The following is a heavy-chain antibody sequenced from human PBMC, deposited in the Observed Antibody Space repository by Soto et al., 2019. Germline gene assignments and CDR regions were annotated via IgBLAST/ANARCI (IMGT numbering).Heavy chain of an antibody. Sequence: EVQLVESGGGLVQPGGSLRLSCAASGFTFSGSWMHWVRQAPGKGLVWVSRISSDGSSTTYADSVKGRFTISRDNAKNMLYLQMNSLRAEDTAVYYCETAGTGTFTYWGQGTLANVSS. J-gene: IGHJ4*02. CDR3: ETAGTGTFTY. V-gene: IGHV3-74*03. D-gene: IGHD1-1*01. CDR2: ISSDGSST. CDR1: GFTFSGSW.